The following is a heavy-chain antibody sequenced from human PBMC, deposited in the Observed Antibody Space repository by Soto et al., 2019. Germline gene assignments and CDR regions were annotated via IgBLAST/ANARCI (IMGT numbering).Heavy chain of an antibody. CDR1: GYTFTSYG. J-gene: IGHJ4*02. CDR2: ISANTGNT. CDR3: ARDGRYSGSYGGYYFDY. Sequence: QVQLVQSGAEVKKPGASVKVSCKASGYTFTSYGISWVRQAPGQGLEWMGWISANTGNTNFAQKLQGRVTMTTDTFTSTAYMEVRSLRSDDTAVYYCARDGRYSGSYGGYYFDYWGQGTLVTVSS. V-gene: IGHV1-18*01. D-gene: IGHD1-26*01.